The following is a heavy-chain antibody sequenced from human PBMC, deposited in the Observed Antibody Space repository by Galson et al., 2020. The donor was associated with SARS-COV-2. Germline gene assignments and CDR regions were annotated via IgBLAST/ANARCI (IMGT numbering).Heavy chain of an antibody. V-gene: IGHV3-30*02. Sequence: GGSLRLSCAASGFTFSRCGMHWVRQAPGKGLEWVAFIRYDGGNSHYADSVKGRFNISSDNYKNTLSLQMSSLRAEDTAVYYCAKAPSGIPDYWGQGTQVTVSS. CDR2: IRYDGGNS. CDR1: GFTFSRCG. D-gene: IGHD1-26*01. CDR3: AKAPSGIPDY. J-gene: IGHJ4*02.